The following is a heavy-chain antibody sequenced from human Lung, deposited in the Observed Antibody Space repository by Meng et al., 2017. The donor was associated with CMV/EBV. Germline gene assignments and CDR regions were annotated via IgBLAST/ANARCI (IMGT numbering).Heavy chain of an antibody. CDR1: GYSFTTYW. CDR3: ARSDDFWSGYNN. Sequence: GGSXRLXCQGSGYSFTTYWIGWVRQLPGKGLEWMGIIYLGDSDTRYSPSFQGQVTISADKSNTTAYLQWSSLKASDTAMYYCARSDDFWSGYNNWGQGTLVTVSS. J-gene: IGHJ4*02. D-gene: IGHD3-3*01. V-gene: IGHV5-51*01. CDR2: IYLGDSDT.